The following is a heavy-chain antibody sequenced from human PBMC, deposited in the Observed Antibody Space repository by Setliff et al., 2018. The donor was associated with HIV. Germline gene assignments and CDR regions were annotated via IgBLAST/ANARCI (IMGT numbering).Heavy chain of an antibody. J-gene: IGHJ4*02. Sequence: ASETLSLTCTVSGGSVSTTSYSWGWIRQPPGKGLEWIGSIYYSGSTSYNPSLKSRVTLSVDTSNNQFSLKLSSVTAADTAVYYCARHLRWELPYYFDYWGQGTLVTVSS. CDR3: ARHLRWELPYYFDY. CDR1: GGSVSTTSYS. D-gene: IGHD1-26*01. V-gene: IGHV4-39*01. CDR2: IYYSGST.